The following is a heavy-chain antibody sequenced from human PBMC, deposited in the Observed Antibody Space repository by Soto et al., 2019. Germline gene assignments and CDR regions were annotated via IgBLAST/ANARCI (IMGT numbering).Heavy chain of an antibody. CDR3: ARALKYCSDGSCYSGDDNWFDP. CDR1: GASIGSYF. CDR2: IYFSGST. J-gene: IGHJ5*02. Sequence: PSETLSLTCTVSGASIGSYFWSWIRQPPGKGLEWMGYIYFSGSTKYNPSLKSRVTISLDASKNQFSLKLSSVTAADTAVYYCARALKYCSDGSCYSGDDNWFDPWGQGTLVTVSS. V-gene: IGHV4-59*01. D-gene: IGHD2-15*01.